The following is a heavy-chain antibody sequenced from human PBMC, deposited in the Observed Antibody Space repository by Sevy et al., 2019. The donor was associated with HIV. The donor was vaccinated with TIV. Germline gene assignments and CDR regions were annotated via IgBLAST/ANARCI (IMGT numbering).Heavy chain of an antibody. J-gene: IGHJ5*02. CDR1: GGSINNYY. Sequence: SLTCTVSGGSINNYYWSWIRQPPGKGLEWIGYIYYSGPTNYNPSLKSRVTISVDTSKNQFSLKLSSVTAADTAVYYCARGTYCTGGTCPGSWFDPWGQGTLVTVSS. CDR3: ARGTYCTGGTCPGSWFDP. CDR2: IYYSGPT. D-gene: IGHD2-15*01. V-gene: IGHV4-59*01.